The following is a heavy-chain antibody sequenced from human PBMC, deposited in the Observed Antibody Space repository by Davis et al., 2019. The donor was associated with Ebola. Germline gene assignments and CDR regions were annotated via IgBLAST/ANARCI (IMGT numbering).Heavy chain of an antibody. CDR2: INAGIGTT. J-gene: IGHJ5*02. CDR1: GYTFINYG. V-gene: IGHV1-3*01. CDR3: ARGLQWMVA. D-gene: IGHD6-19*01. Sequence: ASVKVSCKASGYTFINYGIHWVRQAPGQRLEWMGWINAGIGTTKYSQKLQGRVTITRDTSANTAYMELRSLRSEDTAVYYCARGLQWMVAWGQGTLVTVSS.